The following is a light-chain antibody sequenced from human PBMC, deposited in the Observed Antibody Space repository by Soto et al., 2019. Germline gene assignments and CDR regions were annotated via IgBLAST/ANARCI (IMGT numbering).Light chain of an antibody. CDR2: GAS. J-gene: IGKJ5*01. CDR1: HSVSSSY. V-gene: IGKV3-20*01. Sequence: EMVLTQSPGTLSLSPGGRATLSCSASHSVSSSYLAWYQQKPGQAPRLLIYGASSRATGIPDRFSGSGSGTDFTLTISRLEPEDFAVYYCQQYGSSLITFGQGTRLEIK. CDR3: QQYGSSLIT.